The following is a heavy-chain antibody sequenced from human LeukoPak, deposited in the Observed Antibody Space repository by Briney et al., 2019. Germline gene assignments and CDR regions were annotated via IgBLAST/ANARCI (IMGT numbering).Heavy chain of an antibody. V-gene: IGHV3-15*01. J-gene: IGHJ4*02. Sequence: PGGSLRLSCAASGFTFSNAWMSWVRQAPGKGLEWVGRIKSKTDGGTTDYAAPVKGRFTISRDDSKNTLYLQMNSLKTEDTAVYYCTTPLVNTKYYFDYWGQGTLVTVSS. D-gene: IGHD2-8*01. CDR3: TTPLVNTKYYFDY. CDR2: IKSKTDGGTT. CDR1: GFTFSNAW.